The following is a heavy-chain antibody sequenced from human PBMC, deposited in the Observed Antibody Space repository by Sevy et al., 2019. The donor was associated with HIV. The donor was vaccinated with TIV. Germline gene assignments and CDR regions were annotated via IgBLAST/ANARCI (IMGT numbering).Heavy chain of an antibody. Sequence: ASVKVSCKDSGYYFTSYYVHWVRQAPGQGLEWMGWINPNGGGTNIGQKFHGRVTMSRDTSITTAYMELIRLRSNDTGVYYCARSVYGSGTYLNDYWGQGTLVTVSS. CDR3: ARSVYGSGTYLNDY. CDR1: GYYFTSYY. CDR2: INPNGGGT. V-gene: IGHV1-2*02. D-gene: IGHD3-10*01. J-gene: IGHJ4*02.